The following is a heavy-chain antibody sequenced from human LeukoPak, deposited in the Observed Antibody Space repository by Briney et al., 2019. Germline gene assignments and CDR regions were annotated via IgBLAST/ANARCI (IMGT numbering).Heavy chain of an antibody. Sequence: GGSLRLSCAASGFIFSNYAMTWARQAPGKGLEWVSTISGSDDSTFYADSVRGRLTISRDNSKNTLYLQMNSLRAEDTAVYYCAKSRSGGGSCYNYWGQGTLVTVSS. CDR1: GFIFSNYA. J-gene: IGHJ4*02. CDR2: ISGSDDST. CDR3: AKSRSGGGSCYNY. D-gene: IGHD2-15*01. V-gene: IGHV3-23*01.